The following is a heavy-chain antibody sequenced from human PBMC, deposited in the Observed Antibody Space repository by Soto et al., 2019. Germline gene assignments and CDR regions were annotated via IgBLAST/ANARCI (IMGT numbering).Heavy chain of an antibody. CDR2: IIPSFRTP. CDR3: ARDKDREQLGGNYYSTLDV. V-gene: IGHV1-69*13. CDR1: GDTFDTFS. J-gene: IGHJ6*02. D-gene: IGHD1-1*01. Sequence: SVKVSCKASGDTFDTFSISWVRQAPGQGLEWMGGIIPSFRTPDYAQKFQGRVTITADVSTSTAYMELSSLRSEDTAVYYCARDKDREQLGGNYYSTLDVWGQGTTVTVSS.